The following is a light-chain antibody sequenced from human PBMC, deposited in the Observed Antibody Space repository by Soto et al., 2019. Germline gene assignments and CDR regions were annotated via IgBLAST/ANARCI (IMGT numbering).Light chain of an antibody. CDR3: QQYNNWPLLT. V-gene: IGKV3-15*01. J-gene: IGKJ4*01. Sequence: EIVMTQSPATLSVSPGERATLSCRASQSVSSNLAWYQQKPGQAPRLLIYGASTRATGIPARFGVSGSGTEFTLTISSLQSEDFAVYYCQQYNNWPLLTFGGGTKVEIK. CDR2: GAS. CDR1: QSVSSN.